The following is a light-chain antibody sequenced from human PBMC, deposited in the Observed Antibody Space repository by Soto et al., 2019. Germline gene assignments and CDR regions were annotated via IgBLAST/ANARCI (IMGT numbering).Light chain of an antibody. J-gene: IGKJ2*01. CDR1: QSVSNW. CDR2: KTS. V-gene: IGKV1-5*03. Sequence: IQMTQSPSTLSASVGDRVTITCRASQSVSNWLAWYQQKPGKAPNLLIYKTSDLESGVPSRFSGSGSGTDFTLTISSLQPDDFATYYCEQYSTFPYTFGQGTKLEI. CDR3: EQYSTFPYT.